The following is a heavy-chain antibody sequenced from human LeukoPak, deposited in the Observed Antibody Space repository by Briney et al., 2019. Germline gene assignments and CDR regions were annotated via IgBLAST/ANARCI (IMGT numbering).Heavy chain of an antibody. D-gene: IGHD3-22*01. Sequence: PGGTLRLSCAASGFTFRSHGMSWVRQAPGKGLEWVSAISGSGGSTYYADPVKGRFTISRDNSKNTLYLQINSLRADDTAVYYCAKSLVLNFYDSSGYYYMDVWGKGTTVTISS. J-gene: IGHJ6*03. CDR3: AKSLVLNFYDSSGYYYMDV. V-gene: IGHV3-23*01. CDR1: GFTFRSHG. CDR2: ISGSGGST.